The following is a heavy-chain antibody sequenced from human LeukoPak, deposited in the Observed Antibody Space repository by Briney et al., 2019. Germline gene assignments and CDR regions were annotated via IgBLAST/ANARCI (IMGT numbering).Heavy chain of an antibody. J-gene: IGHJ4*02. D-gene: IGHD2-2*01. V-gene: IGHV3-21*01. Sequence: GGSLRLSCAASGFTLRSYTMNWVRQAPGKGLKWVSSIGISSNKIYYADSVKGRFIISRDNAKNSLYLQMNSLRAEDTAVYYCARGPIVVVPSPVDYWGQGTLVTVSS. CDR2: IGISSNKI. CDR1: GFTLRSYT. CDR3: ARGPIVVVPSPVDY.